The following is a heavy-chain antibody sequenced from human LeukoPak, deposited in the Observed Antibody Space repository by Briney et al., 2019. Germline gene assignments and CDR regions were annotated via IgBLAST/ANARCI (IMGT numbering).Heavy chain of an antibody. CDR2: IIPIFGTA. J-gene: IGHJ4*02. CDR3: ARGYSSSWYFHSVFPDFDY. V-gene: IGHV1-69*05. Sequence: SVKVSCKASGGTFSSYAISWVRQAPGQGLEWMGGIIPIFGTANYAQKFQGRVTITTDESTSTAYMELSSLRSEDTAVYYCARGYSSSWYFHSVFPDFDYWGQGTLVTVFS. D-gene: IGHD6-13*01. CDR1: GGTFSSYA.